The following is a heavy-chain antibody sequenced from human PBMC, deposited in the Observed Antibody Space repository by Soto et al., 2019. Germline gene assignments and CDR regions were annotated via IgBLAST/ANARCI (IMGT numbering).Heavy chain of an antibody. CDR3: ARALSGYDSSGG. J-gene: IGHJ4*02. CDR1: GFTFSSYS. CDR2: ISRSSSTI. Sequence: EVQLVESGGGLVQPGGSLRLSCAASGFTFSSYSMNWVRQAPGKGLEWVSYISRSSSTIYYADSVKGRFTIARDNAKNSLYLQMTSLRDEDTAVYYCARALSGYDSSGGWGPGTMVTV. D-gene: IGHD3-22*01. V-gene: IGHV3-48*02.